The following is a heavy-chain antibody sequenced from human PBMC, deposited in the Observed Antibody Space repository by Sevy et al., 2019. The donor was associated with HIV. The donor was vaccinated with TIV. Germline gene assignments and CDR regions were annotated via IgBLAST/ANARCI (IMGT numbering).Heavy chain of an antibody. CDR2: ISYDGSNK. Sequence: GGSLRLSCAASGFTFSSYAMHWVHQAPGKGLEWVAVISYDGSNKYYADSVKGRFTISRDNSKNTLYLQMNSLRAEDTAVYYCARDSSSGWYGNFDYWGQGTLVTVSS. CDR1: GFTFSSYA. V-gene: IGHV3-30-3*01. J-gene: IGHJ4*02. D-gene: IGHD6-19*01. CDR3: ARDSSSGWYGNFDY.